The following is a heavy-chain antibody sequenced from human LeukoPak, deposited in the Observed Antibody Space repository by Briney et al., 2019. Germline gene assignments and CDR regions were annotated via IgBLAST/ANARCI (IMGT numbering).Heavy chain of an antibody. Sequence: PGGSLRLSCAASGFTFSSYSMNWVPQAPGKGLEWVSSISSSSYIYYADSVKGRFTISRDNAKNSLYLQMNSLRAEDTAVYYCARDYTMIRYYFDYWGQGTLVTVSS. V-gene: IGHV3-21*01. D-gene: IGHD3-22*01. CDR2: ISSSSYI. CDR3: ARDYTMIRYYFDY. CDR1: GFTFSSYS. J-gene: IGHJ4*02.